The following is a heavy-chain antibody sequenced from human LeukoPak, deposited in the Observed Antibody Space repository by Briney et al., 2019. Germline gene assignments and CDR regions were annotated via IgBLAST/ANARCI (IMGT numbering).Heavy chain of an antibody. Sequence: ASVKVSCKASDYTFTNYGISWVRQAPGQGLEWMGWISAYNGNTNYAENLQGTVTMTTDKSTSTAYMELRSLRSDDTAVYYCARDLVPTGGRPGSSDYWGQGTLVTVSS. CDR2: ISAYNGNT. V-gene: IGHV1-18*01. CDR1: DYTFTNYG. D-gene: IGHD2-15*01. J-gene: IGHJ4*02. CDR3: ARDLVPTGGRPGSSDY.